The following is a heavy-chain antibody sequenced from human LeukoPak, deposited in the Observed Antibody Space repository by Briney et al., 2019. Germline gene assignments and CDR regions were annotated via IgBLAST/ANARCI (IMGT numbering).Heavy chain of an antibody. CDR3: ARHGAVVVVAGFDP. Sequence: PSETLSLTCTVSGGSISSSSYYWGWIRQPPGKGLEWIGSIYYSGSTYYNPSLKSRVTISVDTSKNQFSLKLSSVTAADTAVYYCARHGAVVVVAGFDPWGQGTLVTVSS. CDR1: GGSISSSSYY. J-gene: IGHJ5*02. V-gene: IGHV4-39*01. D-gene: IGHD2-15*01. CDR2: IYYSGST.